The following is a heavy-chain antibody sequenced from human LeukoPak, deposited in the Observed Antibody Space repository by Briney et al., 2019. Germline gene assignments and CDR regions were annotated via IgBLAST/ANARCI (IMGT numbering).Heavy chain of an antibody. V-gene: IGHV1-69*05. D-gene: IGHD6-19*01. Sequence: SVKVSCEASGGTFSSYAISWVRQAPGQGLEWMGGIIPIFGTANYAQKFQGRVTITTDESTSTAYMELSSLRSEDTAVYYCATAGIVVSDNWFDPWGQGTLVTVSS. CDR2: IIPIFGTA. J-gene: IGHJ5*02. CDR3: ATAGIVVSDNWFDP. CDR1: GGTFSSYA.